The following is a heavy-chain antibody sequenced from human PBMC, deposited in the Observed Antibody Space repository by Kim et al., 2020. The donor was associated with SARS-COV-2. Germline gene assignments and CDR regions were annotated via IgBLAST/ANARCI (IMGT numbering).Heavy chain of an antibody. CDR2: ISSSSSYI. V-gene: IGHV3-21*01. D-gene: IGHD6-13*01. J-gene: IGHJ6*02. CDR1: GFTFSSYS. CDR3: ARDRENSSWYYNYYYYYGMDV. Sequence: GGSLRLSCAASGFTFSSYSMNWVRQAPGKGLEWVSSISSSSSYIYYADSVKGRFTISRDNAKNSLYLQMNSLRAEDTAVYYCARDRENSSWYYNYYYYYGMDVWGQGTTVTVSS.